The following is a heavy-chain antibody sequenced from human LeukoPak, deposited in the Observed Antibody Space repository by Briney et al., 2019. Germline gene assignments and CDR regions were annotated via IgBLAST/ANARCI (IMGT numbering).Heavy chain of an antibody. Sequence: SETLSLTCTVSGGSITSSSFYWGWVRQPPGKGLEWIGSIYFSGSTNYNPSLKSRVTISVDTSKNQFSLKLSSVTAADTAVYYCARGYNWNIYYYMDVWGKGTTVTVSS. J-gene: IGHJ6*03. CDR3: ARGYNWNIYYYMDV. V-gene: IGHV4-39*07. CDR2: IYFSGST. CDR1: GGSITSSSFY. D-gene: IGHD1/OR15-1a*01.